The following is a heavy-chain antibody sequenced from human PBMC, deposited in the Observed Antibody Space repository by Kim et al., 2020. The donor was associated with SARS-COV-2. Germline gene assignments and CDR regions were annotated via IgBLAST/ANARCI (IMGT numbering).Heavy chain of an antibody. Sequence: GGSLRLSCAASGFTFSSYGMHWVRQAPGKGLEWVAVIWYDGSNKYYADSVKGRFTISRDNSKNTLYLQMNSLRAEDTAVYYCAREIITVTTLSYYYYYGMDVWGQGTTVTVSS. D-gene: IGHD4-4*01. CDR1: GFTFSSYG. J-gene: IGHJ6*02. CDR2: IWYDGSNK. CDR3: AREIITVTTLSYYYYYGMDV. V-gene: IGHV3-33*01.